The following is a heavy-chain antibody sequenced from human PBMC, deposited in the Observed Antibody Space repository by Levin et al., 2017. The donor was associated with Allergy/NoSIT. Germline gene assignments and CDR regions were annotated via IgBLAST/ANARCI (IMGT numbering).Heavy chain of an antibody. Sequence: GGSLRLSCAASGFTFSDYYMSWIRQAPGKGLEWVSYISSSGSTIYYADSVKGRFTISRDNAKNSLYLQMNSLRAEDTAVYYCARDVFDGVGATRGEFDYWGQGTLVTVSS. V-gene: IGHV3-11*01. D-gene: IGHD1-26*01. CDR1: GFTFSDYY. J-gene: IGHJ4*02. CDR3: ARDVFDGVGATRGEFDY. CDR2: ISSSGSTI.